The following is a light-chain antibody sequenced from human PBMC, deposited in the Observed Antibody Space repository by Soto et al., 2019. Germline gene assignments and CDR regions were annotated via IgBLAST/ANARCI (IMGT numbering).Light chain of an antibody. CDR2: DAS. Sequence: DLQMTQSPSTLSASVGDRVTITCRASQSVSSWLAWYQQKPGKAPKFLIYDASSLESGVPSRFSGSGSGTEFTLTISSLQPDDFATYYCQQYNSYSRTFGQGTKVEIK. CDR3: QQYNSYSRT. V-gene: IGKV1-5*01. J-gene: IGKJ1*01. CDR1: QSVSSW.